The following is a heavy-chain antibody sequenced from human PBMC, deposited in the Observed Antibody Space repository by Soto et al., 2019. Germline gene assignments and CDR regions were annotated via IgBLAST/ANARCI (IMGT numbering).Heavy chain of an antibody. Sequence: SETLSLTCTVSGGSISSSSYYWGWIRQPPGKGLEWIGSIYYSGSTYYNPSLKSRVTISVDTSKNQFSLKLSSVTAADTAVYYCARPIYNWKGWFDPWGQGTLVTVSS. CDR2: IYYSGST. CDR3: ARPIYNWKGWFDP. V-gene: IGHV4-39*01. CDR1: GGSISSSSYY. D-gene: IGHD1-20*01. J-gene: IGHJ5*02.